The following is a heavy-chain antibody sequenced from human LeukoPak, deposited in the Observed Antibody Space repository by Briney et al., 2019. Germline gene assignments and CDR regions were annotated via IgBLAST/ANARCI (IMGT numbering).Heavy chain of an antibody. CDR1: GYTFTSYY. Sequence: ASVKVSCKASGYTFTSYYMHRVRQAPGQGLEWMGIINPSGGSTSYAQKFQGRVTITADESTSTAYMELSSLRSEDTAVYYCARGGYYKSLGYYYYYYMDVWGKGTTVTVSS. V-gene: IGHV1-46*01. J-gene: IGHJ6*03. D-gene: IGHD3-9*01. CDR3: ARGGYYKSLGYYYYYYMDV. CDR2: INPSGGST.